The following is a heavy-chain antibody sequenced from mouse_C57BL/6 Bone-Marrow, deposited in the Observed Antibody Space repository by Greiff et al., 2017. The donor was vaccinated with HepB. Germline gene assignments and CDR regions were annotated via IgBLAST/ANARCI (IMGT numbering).Heavy chain of an antibody. CDR3: ARGLRQGVDY. Sequence: EVKVVESEGGLVQPGRSMKLSCTASGFTFSDYYMAWVRQVPEKGLEWVANINYDGSSTYYLDSLKSRFIISRDNAKNILYLQMSSLKSEDTATYYWARGLRQGVDYWGQGTTLTVSS. CDR1: GFTFSDYY. CDR2: INYDGSST. J-gene: IGHJ2*01. V-gene: IGHV5-16*01. D-gene: IGHD2-4*01.